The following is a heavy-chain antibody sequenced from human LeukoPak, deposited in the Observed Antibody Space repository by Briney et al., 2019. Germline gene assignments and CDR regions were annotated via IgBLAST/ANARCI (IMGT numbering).Heavy chain of an antibody. CDR1: GGTFSSYA. CDR2: INTNTGNP. CDR3: ARGVAGYYYDSSGYYY. Sequence: ASVKVSCKASGGTFSSYAISWVRQAPGQGLEWMGWINTNTGNPTYAQGFTGRFVFSLDTSVSTAYLQTSSLKAEDTAVYYCARGVAGYYYDSSGYYYWGQGTLVTVSS. D-gene: IGHD3-22*01. V-gene: IGHV7-4-1*02. J-gene: IGHJ4*02.